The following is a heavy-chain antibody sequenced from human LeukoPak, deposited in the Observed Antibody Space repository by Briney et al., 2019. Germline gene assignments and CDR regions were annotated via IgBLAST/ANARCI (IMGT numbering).Heavy chain of an antibody. Sequence: SQTLSLTCAISGDSVSSNSAAWNWIRQSPSRGLEWLGRTYYRSKWYNDYAVSVKSRITINPDTSKNQFSLQLNSVTPEDTAVYYCARDRGRGVPAAFLDAFDIWGQGTMVTVSS. V-gene: IGHV6-1*01. CDR2: TYYRSKWYN. J-gene: IGHJ3*02. CDR3: ARDRGRGVPAAFLDAFDI. D-gene: IGHD2-2*01. CDR1: GDSVSSNSAA.